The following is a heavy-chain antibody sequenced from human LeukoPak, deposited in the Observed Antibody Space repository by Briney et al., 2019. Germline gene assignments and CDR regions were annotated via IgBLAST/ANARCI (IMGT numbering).Heavy chain of an antibody. CDR1: GFTFSSYA. Sequence: GGSLRLSCAASGFTFSSYAMSWVRQAPGKGLEWVSAIRGSGGSTYYADSVKGRFTISRDNSKNTLYLQMNSLRAEDTAVYYCAKCRWFGELLRYFDYWGQGTLVTVSS. D-gene: IGHD3-10*01. V-gene: IGHV3-23*01. J-gene: IGHJ4*02. CDR3: AKCRWFGELLRYFDY. CDR2: IRGSGGST.